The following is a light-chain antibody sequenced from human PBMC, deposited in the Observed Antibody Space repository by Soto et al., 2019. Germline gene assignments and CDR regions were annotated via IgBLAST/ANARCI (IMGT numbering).Light chain of an antibody. CDR2: DVS. CDR1: SSDVGGYNY. V-gene: IGLV2-14*01. CDR3: RPYYSSQAPGVV. J-gene: IGLJ7*01. Sequence: QSALTQPASVSGSPGQSITISCTGTSSDVGGYNYVSWYQQHPGKAPKLMIYDVSNRPSGVSNRFSCPKSGNPASLTISGLQGEDEAGFYCRPYYSSQAPGVVFGGGTQLAVL.